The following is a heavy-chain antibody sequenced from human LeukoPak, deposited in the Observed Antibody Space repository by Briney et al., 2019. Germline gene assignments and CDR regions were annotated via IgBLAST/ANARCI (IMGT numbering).Heavy chain of an antibody. V-gene: IGHV3-13*01. CDR2: IGTAGDT. D-gene: IGHD5-12*01. Sequence: GGSLRLSCAASGFTFSSYDMSWVRQAPGKGLEWVSAIGTAGDTYYPGSVKGRFTISRENAKNSLYLQMNSLRAGDTAVYYCARGGGGYDLGDAFDIWGQGTMVTVSS. CDR3: ARGGGGYDLGDAFDI. J-gene: IGHJ3*02. CDR1: GFTFSSYD.